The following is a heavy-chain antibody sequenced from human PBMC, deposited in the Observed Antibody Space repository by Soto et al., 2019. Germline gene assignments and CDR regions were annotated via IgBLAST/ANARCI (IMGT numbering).Heavy chain of an antibody. Sequence: WGSLRLSCAASGFTFSNYAMTWVRQAPGKGLQWVSTISGGGSGSSTYYADSVKGRFTISRDNSRNTLNLQMNSLRAEDTAVYYCARNSQGGFDYWGQGTLVTVSS. J-gene: IGHJ4*02. CDR2: ISGGGSGSST. CDR1: GFTFSNYA. V-gene: IGHV3-23*01. CDR3: ARNSQGGFDY. D-gene: IGHD3-16*01.